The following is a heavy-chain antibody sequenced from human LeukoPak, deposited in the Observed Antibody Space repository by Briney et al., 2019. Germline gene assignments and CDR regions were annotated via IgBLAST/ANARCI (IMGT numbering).Heavy chain of an antibody. CDR3: ARAYRSSWYANWFDP. V-gene: IGHV4-38-2*02. CDR2: IYHSGST. J-gene: IGHJ5*02. CDR1: GYSISSGSY. D-gene: IGHD6-13*01. Sequence: PSETLSLTCTVSGYSISSGSYWGWVRQPPGKGLEWIGSIYHSGSTYYNPSLKSRVTKSVDTSKNQFSLKLSSVTAADTAVYFCARAYRSSWYANWFDPWGQGTLVTVSS.